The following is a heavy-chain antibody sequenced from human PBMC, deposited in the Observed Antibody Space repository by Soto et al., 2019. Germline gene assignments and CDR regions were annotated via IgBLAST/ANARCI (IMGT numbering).Heavy chain of an antibody. CDR3: ARGRPNPGIAAAGNGYSYGYYYYYYYMDV. CDR2: IIPIFGTA. J-gene: IGHJ6*03. V-gene: IGHV1-69*13. Sequence: ASVKVSCKASGGTFSSYAISWVRQAPGQGLEWMGGIIPIFGTANYAQKFQGRVTITADESTSTAYMELSSLRSEDTAVYYCARGRPNPGIAAAGNGYSYGYYYYYYYMDVWGKGTTVTVSS. D-gene: IGHD6-13*01. CDR1: GGTFSSYA.